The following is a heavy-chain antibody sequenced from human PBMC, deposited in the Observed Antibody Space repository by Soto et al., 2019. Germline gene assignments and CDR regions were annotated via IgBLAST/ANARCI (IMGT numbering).Heavy chain of an antibody. CDR2: IDPKSGGT. Sequence: QLVQSGAEVKKPGASVRVSCKTSGPTFIAYYIHWVRQAPGQGLEWMGWIDPKSGGTTYEQKFLGRVTMTRDTTINTAYMDLNRLTSDDPAVYYCARVSVDVPEWCHGNLITVSS. J-gene: IGHJ1*01. D-gene: IGHD5-12*01. CDR3: ARVSVDVPE. CDR1: GPTFIAYY. V-gene: IGHV1-2*02.